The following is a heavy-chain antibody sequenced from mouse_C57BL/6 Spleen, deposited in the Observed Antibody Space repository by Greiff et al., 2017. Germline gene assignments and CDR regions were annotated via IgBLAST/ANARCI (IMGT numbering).Heavy chain of an antibody. V-gene: IGHV1-26*01. J-gene: IGHJ1*03. CDR1: GYTFTDYY. Sequence: VQLQQSGPELVKPGASVKISCKASGYTFTDYYMNWVKQSHGKSLEWLGDINPNNGGTSYNQKFKGKATLTVDKSSSTAYMELRSLTSEDSAVYYCYSNYPHWYFDVWGTGTTVTVSS. CDR3: YSNYPHWYFDV. D-gene: IGHD2-5*01. CDR2: INPNNGGT.